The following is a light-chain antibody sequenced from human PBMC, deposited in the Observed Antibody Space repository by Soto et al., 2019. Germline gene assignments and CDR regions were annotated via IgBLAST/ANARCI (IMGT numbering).Light chain of an antibody. V-gene: IGKV3-20*01. CDR3: QQYGSSWT. Sequence: EIVLTQSPGTLSLSPGERATLSCRASQSVSSSYLAWYQQKPGQAPRLLIYGASSRATGSPDRFSGSGCGTDFTLTSSRLEPEDFAVYYCQQYGSSWTFGQGTKVEIK. CDR2: GAS. J-gene: IGKJ1*01. CDR1: QSVSSSY.